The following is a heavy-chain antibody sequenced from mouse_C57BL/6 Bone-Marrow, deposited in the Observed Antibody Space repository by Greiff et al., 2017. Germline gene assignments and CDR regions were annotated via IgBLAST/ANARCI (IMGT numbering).Heavy chain of an antibody. V-gene: IGHV1-72*01. J-gene: IGHJ2*01. CDR3: ARADDYDPFY. CDR1: GYTFTSYW. CDR2: IDPNSGGT. Sequence: QVQLQQPGAELVKPGASVKLSCKASGYTFTSYWMHWVKQRPGRSLEWIGRIDPNSGGTKYNEKFKSKATLTVDKPSSTAYMQLSSLTSEDSAVYYCARADDYDPFYWGQGTTLTVSS. D-gene: IGHD2-4*01.